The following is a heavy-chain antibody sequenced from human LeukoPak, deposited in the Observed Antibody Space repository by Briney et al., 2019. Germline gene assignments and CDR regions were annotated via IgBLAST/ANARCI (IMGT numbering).Heavy chain of an antibody. D-gene: IGHD3-3*01. J-gene: IGHJ5*02. V-gene: IGHV1-69*13. CDR2: ITPMFGTA. CDR1: GGTFSSYG. CDR3: ARSPRFLEWLLRWFDP. Sequence: ASVTVSCKASGGTFSSYGISWVRQAPGQGLEWMGGITPMFGTANYAQKFQGRVTITADESTSTAYMELSSLRSDDTAVYYCARSPRFLEWLLRWFDPWGQGTLVTVSS.